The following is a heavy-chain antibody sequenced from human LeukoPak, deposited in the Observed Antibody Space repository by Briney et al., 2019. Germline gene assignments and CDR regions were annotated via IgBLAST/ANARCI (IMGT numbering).Heavy chain of an antibody. CDR1: GFTFSSYG. CDR3: AGNFRDGYNNSFDY. V-gene: IGHV3-30*02. J-gene: IGHJ4*02. CDR2: TRYDGNIK. Sequence: GGSLRLSCAASGFTFSSYGMHWVRQAPGKGLEWVAFTRYDGNIKYYADSVKGRFTISRDNSKNTVYLQMDSLRAEDTAVYYCAGNFRDGYNNSFDYWGQGTLVTVSS. D-gene: IGHD5-24*01.